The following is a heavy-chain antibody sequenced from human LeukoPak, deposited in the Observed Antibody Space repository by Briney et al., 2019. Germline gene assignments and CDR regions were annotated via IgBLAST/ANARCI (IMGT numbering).Heavy chain of an antibody. CDR1: GGSISTYY. D-gene: IGHD3-9*01. CDR2: IYHSGST. Sequence: SETLSLTCTLSGGSISTYYWSWIRQPPGKGLEWIGYIYHSGSTNYNPSLKSRVTISVDTSKNQFSLKLSSVTAADTAVYYCAAGYYDILTGYPAYFQHWGQGTLVTVSS. CDR3: AAGYYDILTGYPAYFQH. J-gene: IGHJ1*01. V-gene: IGHV4-59*01.